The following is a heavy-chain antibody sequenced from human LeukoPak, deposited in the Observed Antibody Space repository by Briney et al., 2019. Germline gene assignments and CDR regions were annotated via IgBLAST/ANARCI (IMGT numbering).Heavy chain of an antibody. CDR1: GGSISSSRYY. J-gene: IGHJ4*02. CDR3: ARRDGGLPDY. Sequence: SETLSFTCSVSGGSISSSRYYWGWIRQPPGKGLEWIGSIFHTGSSYYNPSLRSRVTMSVDTSKNQFSLKLSSATAADTAVYYCARRDGGLPDYWGQGTLVTVSS. CDR2: IFHTGSS. V-gene: IGHV4-39*01. D-gene: IGHD3-10*01.